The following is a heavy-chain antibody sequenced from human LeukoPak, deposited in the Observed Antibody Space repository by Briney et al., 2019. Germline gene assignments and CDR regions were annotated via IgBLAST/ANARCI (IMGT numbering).Heavy chain of an antibody. CDR1: GFTFSSYD. J-gene: IGHJ4*02. CDR2: IGTAGDT. CDR3: ATNGGPRYDFWSGYSL. V-gene: IGHV3-13*01. D-gene: IGHD3-3*01. Sequence: GGSLRLSCAASGFTFSSYDMHWVRQATGKGLEWVSAIGTAGDTYYPGSVKGRFTISRENAKNSLYLQMNSLRAEDTAVYYCATNGGPRYDFWSGYSLWGQGALVTVSS.